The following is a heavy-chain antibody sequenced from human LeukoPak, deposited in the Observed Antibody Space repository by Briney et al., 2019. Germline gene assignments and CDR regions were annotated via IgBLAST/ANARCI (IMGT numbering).Heavy chain of an antibody. CDR2: IYYSGTT. V-gene: IGHV4-59*08. CDR1: GGSMSIYY. J-gene: IGHJ4*02. Sequence: SETLSLTCTVSGGSMSIYYWSWIRQPPGKGLEWIGYIYYSGTTNYNPSLKSRATISTDSSKNQFSLNLTSVTAADTAVYYCARSRTHRDVYNFYYWGQGTLVTVSS. CDR3: ARSRTHRDVYNFYY. D-gene: IGHD5-24*01.